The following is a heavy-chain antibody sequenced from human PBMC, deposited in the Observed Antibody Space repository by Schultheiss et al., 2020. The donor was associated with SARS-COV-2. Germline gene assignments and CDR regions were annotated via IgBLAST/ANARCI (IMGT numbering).Heavy chain of an antibody. CDR3: AADKITFGGEVFDY. V-gene: IGHV1-18*01. CDR1: GYTFTSYG. J-gene: IGHJ4*02. Sequence: ASVKVSCKASGYTFTSYGISWVRQAPGQGLEWMGGISPIFGTAKYAQKVQGRVTMTTDTSTSTAYMELSSLRSEDTAVYYCAADKITFGGEVFDYWGQGTLVTVSS. D-gene: IGHD3-16*01. CDR2: ISPIFGTA.